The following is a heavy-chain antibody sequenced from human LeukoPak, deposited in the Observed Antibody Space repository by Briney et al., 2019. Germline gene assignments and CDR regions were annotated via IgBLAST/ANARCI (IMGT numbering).Heavy chain of an antibody. CDR2: INPNSGGT. D-gene: IGHD3-10*01. V-gene: IGHV1-2*02. J-gene: IGHJ5*02. CDR3: ARDLKYYYGSGISPNWFDP. Sequence: ASVKVSCKSSGYTFTDYYMHWVRQAPGQGLEWMGWINPNSGGTNYAQKFQGRVTMTRDTSISTAYMELSRLRSDDTAVYYCARDLKYYYGSGISPNWFDPWGQGTLVTVSS. CDR1: GYTFTDYY.